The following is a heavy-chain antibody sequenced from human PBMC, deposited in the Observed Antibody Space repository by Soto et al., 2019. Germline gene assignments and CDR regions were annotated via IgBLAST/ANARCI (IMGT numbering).Heavy chain of an antibody. CDR3: ARDVPHNWFDS. J-gene: IGHJ5*01. CDR2: IIPIFGTA. V-gene: IGHV1-69*13. CDR1: GGTFSSYA. Sequence: EASVKVSCKASGGTFSSYAISWVRQAPGQGLEWMGGIIPIFGTANYAQKFQGRVTITADESTSTAYMELSSLRVEDTAVYYCARDVPHNWFDSWGPGTLVTVSS. D-gene: IGHD3-10*02.